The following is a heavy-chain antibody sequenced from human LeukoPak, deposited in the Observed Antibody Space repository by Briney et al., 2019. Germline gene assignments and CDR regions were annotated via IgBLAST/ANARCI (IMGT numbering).Heavy chain of an antibody. CDR2: IIPILGIA. J-gene: IGHJ4*02. Sequence: LVKVSCKASGGTFSSYTISWVRQAPGQGLEWMGRIIPILGIANYAQKFQGRVTITADKSTSTAYMELSSLRSEDTAVYYCARGPYPGYDSSGYYSFFDYWGQGTLVTVSS. CDR3: ARGPYPGYDSSGYYSFFDY. CDR1: GGTFSSYT. V-gene: IGHV1-69*02. D-gene: IGHD3-22*01.